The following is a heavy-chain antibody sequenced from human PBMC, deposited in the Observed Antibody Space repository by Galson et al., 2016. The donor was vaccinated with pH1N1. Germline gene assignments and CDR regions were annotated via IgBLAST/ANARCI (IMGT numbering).Heavy chain of an antibody. V-gene: IGHV1-2*02. CDR1: GYTFTGYY. J-gene: IGHJ2*01. CDR3: ARARDWYFDV. CDR2: INPNSGGT. Sequence: SVKVSCKASGYTFTGYYIHWVRQAPGQGLVWMGXINPNSGGTXYAQNFQDRVTMTWDTSITTAYMELSRMRSDDTAMFYGARARDWYFDVWGRGTLVSVSP.